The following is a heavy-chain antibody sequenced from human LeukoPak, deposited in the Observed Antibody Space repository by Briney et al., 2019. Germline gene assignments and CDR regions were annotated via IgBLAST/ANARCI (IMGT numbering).Heavy chain of an antibody. CDR3: ARDYSGDCSSTSCYTGNWFDP. V-gene: IGHV1-18*01. D-gene: IGHD2-2*02. J-gene: IGHJ5*02. CDR1: GYTFTSYG. CDR2: ISAYNGNT. Sequence: GASVKVSCKASGYTFTSYGISWVRRAPGQGLECMGWISAYNGNTNYAQKLQGRVTMTTDTSTSTAYMELRSLRSDDTAVYYCARDYSGDCSSTSCYTGNWFDPWGQGTLVTVSS.